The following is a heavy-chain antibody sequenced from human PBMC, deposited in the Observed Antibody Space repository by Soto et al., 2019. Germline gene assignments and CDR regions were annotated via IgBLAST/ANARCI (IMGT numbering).Heavy chain of an antibody. CDR1: GGSISSYY. Sequence: SATLSLTCTVFGGSISSYYWSWIRQPPGKGLEWIGYIYYSGSTNYNPSLKSRVTISVDTSKNQFSLKLSSVTAADTAVYYCARPYSSGWKYYFDYWGQGTLVTVSS. V-gene: IGHV4-59*01. J-gene: IGHJ4*02. CDR2: IYYSGST. D-gene: IGHD6-19*01. CDR3: ARPYSSGWKYYFDY.